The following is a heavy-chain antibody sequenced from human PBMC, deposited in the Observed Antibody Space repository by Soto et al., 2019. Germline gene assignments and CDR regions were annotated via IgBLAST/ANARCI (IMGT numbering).Heavy chain of an antibody. CDR3: ARMDIVVVPAAMGYFDY. Sequence: SETLSLTCTVSGGSISSYYWSWIRQPPGKGLEWIGYIYYSGSTNYNPSLKSRVTISVDTSKNQFSLKLSSVTAADTAVYYCARMDIVVVPAAMGYFDYWGQGTLVTVSS. CDR1: GGSISSYY. CDR2: IYYSGST. J-gene: IGHJ4*02. D-gene: IGHD2-2*03. V-gene: IGHV4-59*01.